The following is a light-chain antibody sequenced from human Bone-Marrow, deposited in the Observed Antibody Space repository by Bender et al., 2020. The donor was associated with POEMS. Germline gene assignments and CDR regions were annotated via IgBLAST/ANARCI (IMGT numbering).Light chain of an antibody. J-gene: IGLJ3*02. CDR3: QVWDSNSVV. CDR1: SSDFDDYNY. Sequence: QSALTQPRSVSASPGQSITLSCTGTSSDFDDYNYVSWYQQHPAKAPKLILYNVNKRPSGIPDRFSGSKSGNTATLTISGAQAVDEADYYCQVWDSNSVVFGGGTRLTVL. CDR2: NVN. V-gene: IGLV2-11*01.